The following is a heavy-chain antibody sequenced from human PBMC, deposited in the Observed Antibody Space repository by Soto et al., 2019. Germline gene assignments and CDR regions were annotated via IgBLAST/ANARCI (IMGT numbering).Heavy chain of an antibody. CDR3: ARDPCGDCLVWYFDL. CDR1: GFTFSSFA. Sequence: QAQLVESGGGVVQPGRSLTLSCAASGFTFSSFAIHWVRQAPGKGLEWVAAISYDGTTKFYADSVKGRSTISRDNSKNTLYLQMNSLRGEDTAVYYCARDPCGDCLVWYFDLWRNGTLVTVSS. CDR2: ISYDGTTK. D-gene: IGHD2-21*02. V-gene: IGHV3-30-3*01. J-gene: IGHJ2*01.